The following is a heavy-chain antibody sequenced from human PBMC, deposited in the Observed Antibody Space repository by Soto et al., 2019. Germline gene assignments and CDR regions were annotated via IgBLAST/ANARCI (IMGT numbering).Heavy chain of an antibody. D-gene: IGHD3-22*01. Sequence: GGSLRLSCAASGFTFSSYAMSWVRQAPGKGLEWVSAISGGGSTYYPDSVKGRFTISRVNSKNTLYLQMNDLRAEDTAVYYCARDLSEVVVILDYWGQGTLVTVSS. CDR2: ISGGGST. V-gene: IGHV3-23*01. CDR3: ARDLSEVVVILDY. CDR1: GFTFSSYA. J-gene: IGHJ4*02.